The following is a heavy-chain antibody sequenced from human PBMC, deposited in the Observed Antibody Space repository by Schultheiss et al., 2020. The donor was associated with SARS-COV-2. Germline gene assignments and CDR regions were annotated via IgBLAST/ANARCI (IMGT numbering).Heavy chain of an antibody. D-gene: IGHD2-2*02. CDR1: GFTFSSYA. CDR3: ARDRGYCSSTSCYTGYYYYMDV. Sequence: GGSLRLSCAASGFTFSSYAMHWVRQAPGKGLEWVAVISYDGSNKYYADSVKGRFTISRENAKNSLYLQMNSLRAGDTAVYYCARDRGYCSSTSCYTGYYYYMDVWGKGTTVTVSS. J-gene: IGHJ6*03. CDR2: ISYDGSNK. V-gene: IGHV3-30*14.